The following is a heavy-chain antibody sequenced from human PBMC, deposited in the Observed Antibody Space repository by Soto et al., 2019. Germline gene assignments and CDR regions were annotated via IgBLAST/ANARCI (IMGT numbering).Heavy chain of an antibody. CDR3: ARQGPAAILNSWFDP. V-gene: IGHV4-59*01. Sequence: TSETLSLTCTVSGGSLTSYYWSWIRQPPGKGLEWIGYIYYSGSTNYNPSLKTRVTVSVDTSQNQFSLKLTSVTAADTAVYYCARQGPAAILNSWFDPWGQGTLVTVSS. CDR1: GGSLTSYY. CDR2: IYYSGST. D-gene: IGHD2-2*01. J-gene: IGHJ5*02.